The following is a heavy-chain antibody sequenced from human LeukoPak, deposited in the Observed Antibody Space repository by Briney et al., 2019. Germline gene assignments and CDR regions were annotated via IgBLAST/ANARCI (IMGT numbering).Heavy chain of an antibody. CDR2: IIRVFGTA. Sequence: SVKVSCKASGGTFSSYAISWVRQAPGQGLEWMGGIIRVFGTANYAKKFQGRVTITADESTSTAYMELSSLRSEDTAVYYCARDHYYDSSGYYYSNWFDPWGQGTLVTVSS. J-gene: IGHJ5*02. V-gene: IGHV1-69*13. CDR1: GGTFSSYA. CDR3: ARDHYYDSSGYYYSNWFDP. D-gene: IGHD3-22*01.